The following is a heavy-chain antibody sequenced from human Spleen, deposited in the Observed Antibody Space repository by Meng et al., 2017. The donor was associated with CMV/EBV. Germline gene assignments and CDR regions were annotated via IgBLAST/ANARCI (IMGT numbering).Heavy chain of an antibody. J-gene: IGHJ4*02. CDR2: IYPGDSDA. CDR3: ARYLRGSPADS. D-gene: IGHD3-10*01. Sequence: SCKGSGNSFTGYWIAWVRQMPGKGLEWMGIIYPGDSDARYSPSFQGQVTISADKSITTAYLQWRSLKASDTAMYYCARYLRGSPADSWGQGTLVTVSS. CDR1: GNSFTGYW. V-gene: IGHV5-51*01.